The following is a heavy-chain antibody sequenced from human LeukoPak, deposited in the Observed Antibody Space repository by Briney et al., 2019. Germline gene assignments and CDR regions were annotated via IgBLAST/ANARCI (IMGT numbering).Heavy chain of an antibody. D-gene: IGHD6-6*01. Sequence: PSETLSLTCSVSVDSVNDYYWSWIRQPAGKGLEWIGRIYSSGSTNYNPSLKSRVTISQDTSKNQVSLKLSSVTAADTAVYYCARDPRYSSSAHVFDIWGQGTMVTVSS. V-gene: IGHV4-4*07. CDR2: IYSSGST. CDR1: VDSVNDYY. J-gene: IGHJ3*02. CDR3: ARDPRYSSSAHVFDI.